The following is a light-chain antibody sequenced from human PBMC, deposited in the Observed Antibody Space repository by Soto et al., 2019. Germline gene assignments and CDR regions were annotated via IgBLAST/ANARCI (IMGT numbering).Light chain of an antibody. CDR2: AAS. CDR1: QSVSNY. CDR3: QQSYSSPRT. V-gene: IGKV1-39*01. Sequence: DIQMTQSPSSLSASVGDRVTITCRTSQSVSNYLNWYQQKSGQAPKLLIYAASTLQTGVPSRFSGSGSWTDFTLTISSLQPEDFATYYCQQSYSSPRTFGQGTKVEIK. J-gene: IGKJ1*01.